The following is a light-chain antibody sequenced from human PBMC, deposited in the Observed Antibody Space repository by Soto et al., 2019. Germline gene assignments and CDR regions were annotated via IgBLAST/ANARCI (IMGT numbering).Light chain of an antibody. V-gene: IGLV1-40*01. CDR1: SSNIGAGYD. Sequence: QSVLTQPPSVSGAPVQRVTISCTGSSSNIGAGYDVHWYQQLPGTAPKLLIYGNSNRPSGVPDRFSGSKSGTSASLAITGLQAEDEADYYCQSYDSSLSSAVFGGGTQLTVL. CDR2: GNS. CDR3: QSYDSSLSSAV. J-gene: IGLJ7*01.